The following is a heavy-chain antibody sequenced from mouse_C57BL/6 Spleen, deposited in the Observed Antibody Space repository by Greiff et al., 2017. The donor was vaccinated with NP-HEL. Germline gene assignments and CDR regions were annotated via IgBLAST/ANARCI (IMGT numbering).Heavy chain of an antibody. CDR3: ARTSYCYGSSLAY. CDR1: GYTFTDYY. Sequence: VQLQQSGPELVKPGASVKISCKASGYTFTDYYMNWVKQSHGKSLEWIGDINPNNGGTSYNQKFKGKATLTVDKSSSTAYMELRSLTSEDSAVYYCARTSYCYGSSLAYWGQGTLVTVSA. J-gene: IGHJ3*01. V-gene: IGHV1-26*01. D-gene: IGHD1-1*01. CDR2: INPNNGGT.